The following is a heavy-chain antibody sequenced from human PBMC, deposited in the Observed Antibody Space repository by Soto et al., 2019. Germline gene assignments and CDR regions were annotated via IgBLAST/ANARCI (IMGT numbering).Heavy chain of an antibody. Sequence: EVQLVESGGGLVKPGGSLRLSCAASGFTFSSYNMNWVRQAPGKGLEWVSSISSSSSYIYYADSVKGRFTISRDNAKNSLYLHMNSLRAEDTAVYYCARALGSSSGIGFDPWGQGTLVTVSS. CDR2: ISSSSSYI. CDR3: ARALGSSSGIGFDP. V-gene: IGHV3-21*01. CDR1: GFTFSSYN. J-gene: IGHJ5*02. D-gene: IGHD6-13*01.